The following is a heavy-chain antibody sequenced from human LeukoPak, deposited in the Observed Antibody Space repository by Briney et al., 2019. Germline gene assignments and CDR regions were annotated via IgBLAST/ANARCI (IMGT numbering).Heavy chain of an antibody. CDR2: IYYSGST. CDR1: GGSISSYY. D-gene: IGHD1-26*01. V-gene: IGHV4-59*12. Sequence: SETLSLTCTVSGGSISSYYWSWIRQPPGKGLEWIGSIYYSGSTYYNPSLKSRVTISVDTSKNQFSLKLSSVTAADTAVYYCATAWGTEQLLSSLDYWGQGTLVTVSS. CDR3: ATAWGTEQLLSSLDY. J-gene: IGHJ4*02.